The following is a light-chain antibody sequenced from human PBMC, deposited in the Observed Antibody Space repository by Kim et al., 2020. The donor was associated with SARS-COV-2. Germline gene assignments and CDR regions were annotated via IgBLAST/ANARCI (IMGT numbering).Light chain of an antibody. J-gene: IGLJ1*01. V-gene: IGLV3-1*01. CDR1: KLGDKY. CDR2: QDS. CDR3: QAWDSSTAV. Sequence: SYELTQPPSVSVSPGQTASITCSGDKLGDKYACWYQQKPGQSPVLVIYQDSKRPSGIPERFSGSNSGNTATLTISGTQAVDEADYYCQAWDSSTAVF.